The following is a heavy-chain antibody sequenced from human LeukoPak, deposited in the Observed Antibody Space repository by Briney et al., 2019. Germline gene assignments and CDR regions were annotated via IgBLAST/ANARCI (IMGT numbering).Heavy chain of an antibody. V-gene: IGHV1-2*06. CDR2: INPNSGGT. J-gene: IGHJ6*03. Sequence: GASVKVSCKASGYTFTGYYMHWVRQAPGQGLEWMERINPNSGGTNYAQKFQGRVTMTRDTSISTAYMELSRLRSDDTAVYYCARYYYGPGSPYYYYMDVWGKGTTVTVSS. CDR1: GYTFTGYY. CDR3: ARYYYGPGSPYYYYMDV. D-gene: IGHD3-10*01.